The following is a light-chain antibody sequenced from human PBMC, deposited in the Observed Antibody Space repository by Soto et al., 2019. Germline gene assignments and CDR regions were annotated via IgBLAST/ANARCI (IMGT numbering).Light chain of an antibody. CDR2: GNS. CDR1: SSNIGAGYD. V-gene: IGLV1-40*01. CDR3: QSYDSNLSGWV. Sequence: QSVLTQPPSVSGAPGQRVTISCTGSSSNIGAGYDVHWYQQLPGTAPKLLIYGNSNRPSGVPDRFSGSKSGTSASLAITGLQDEDEAAYYCQSYDSNLSGWVFGGGTKLTVL. J-gene: IGLJ3*02.